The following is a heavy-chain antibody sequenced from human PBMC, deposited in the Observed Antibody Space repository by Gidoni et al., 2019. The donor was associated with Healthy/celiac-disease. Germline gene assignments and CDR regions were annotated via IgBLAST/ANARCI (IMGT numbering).Heavy chain of an antibody. CDR3: ASQVYSYGYGTYYYYGMDV. J-gene: IGHJ6*02. V-gene: IGHV1-69*01. D-gene: IGHD5-18*01. CDR1: GCTFSSYA. Sequence: QVQLVQSGAEVKKPGSSVTVSCTASGCTFSSYAISWVRQAPGQRLGWMGGIIPIFGTANYAQKFHGRVTITADEYTSTAYMERSRLRSEDTAVYYWASQVYSYGYGTYYYYGMDVWGQGTTVTVSS. CDR2: IIPIFGTA.